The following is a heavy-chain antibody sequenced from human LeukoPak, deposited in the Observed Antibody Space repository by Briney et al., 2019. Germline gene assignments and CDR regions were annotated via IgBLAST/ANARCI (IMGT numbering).Heavy chain of an antibody. CDR3: ARDRDIVVVPAAMVDY. D-gene: IGHD2-2*01. CDR1: GFTFSSYS. J-gene: IGHJ4*02. V-gene: IGHV3-21*01. Sequence: GGSLRLSCAASGFTFSSYSMNWVRQAPGKGLEWVSSISSSSSYIYYADSVKGRFTIPRDNAKNSLYLQMNSLRAEDTAVYYCARDRDIVVVPAAMVDYWGQGTLVTVSS. CDR2: ISSSSSYI.